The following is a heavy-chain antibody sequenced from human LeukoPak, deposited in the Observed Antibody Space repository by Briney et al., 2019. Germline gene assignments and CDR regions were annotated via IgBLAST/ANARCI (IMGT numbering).Heavy chain of an antibody. CDR3: ARHWVVTPNY. CDR2: IYYSGSA. CDR1: VGSISNSSYY. Sequence: PSETLSLTCIVSVGSISNSSYYWGWSRQPPGTGLEWIVSIYYSGSAYYNPSLKSRVTISVDTSKNQFSLKLTSVTAADTAVYYCARHWVVTPNYWGQGTLVTVSS. V-gene: IGHV4-39*01. D-gene: IGHD4-23*01. J-gene: IGHJ4*02.